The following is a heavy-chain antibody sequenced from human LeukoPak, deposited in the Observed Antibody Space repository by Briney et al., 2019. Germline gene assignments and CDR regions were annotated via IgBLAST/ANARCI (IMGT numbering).Heavy chain of an antibody. CDR3: ARGKLVGLTKVPFDY. CDR2: INPNNDDT. V-gene: IGHV1-2*02. D-gene: IGHD1-26*01. CDR1: GYTFTGYY. J-gene: IGHJ4*02. Sequence: RSSVKVSCKASGYTFTGYYMHWVRQAPGQGLEWMGWINPNNDDTNYAQTFQGRVTMTRDTSITTAYMELSRLRSDDTAVYYCARGKLVGLTKVPFDYWGQGTLVTASS.